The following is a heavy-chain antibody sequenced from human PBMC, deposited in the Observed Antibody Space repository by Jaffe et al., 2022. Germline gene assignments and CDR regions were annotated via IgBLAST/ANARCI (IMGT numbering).Heavy chain of an antibody. CDR1: GFTFSNYA. D-gene: IGHD6-13*01. CDR3: ARRSHSTWYGDFEY. J-gene: IGHJ4*02. Sequence: EVQMLESGGGLVQPGGSLRLSCEASGFTFSNYAMSWVRQAPGKGLEWVSSITGGRGSTYYAEFVKGRFTISRDNSKNTLYLQMNSLRAEDTALYYCARRSHSTWYGDFEYWGQGTLVTVSS. CDR2: ITGGRGST. V-gene: IGHV3-23*01.